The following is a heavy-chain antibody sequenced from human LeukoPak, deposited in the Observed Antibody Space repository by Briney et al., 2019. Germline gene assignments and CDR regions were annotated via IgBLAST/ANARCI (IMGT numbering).Heavy chain of an antibody. Sequence: GGSLRLSCAASGFTFSNAWMNWVRQAPGKGLEWVGRITTKAEGGTTDYAAPVKGRFSISRDDSKNTVCLQMNSLKTEDTAVYYCASYGSGSHDYWGQGSLVTVSS. CDR2: ITTKAEGGTT. D-gene: IGHD3-10*01. CDR1: GFTFSNAW. CDR3: ASYGSGSHDY. J-gene: IGHJ4*02. V-gene: IGHV3-15*01.